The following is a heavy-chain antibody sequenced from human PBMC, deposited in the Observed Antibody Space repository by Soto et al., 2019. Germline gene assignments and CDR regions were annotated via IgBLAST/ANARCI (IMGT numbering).Heavy chain of an antibody. J-gene: IGHJ6*02. D-gene: IGHD1-1*01. CDR3: AREKNWNINGGGMDV. CDR1: GFSINYYD. CDR2: IGTAGET. V-gene: IGHV3-13*01. Sequence: EMQLVASGGGLVQPGGSLRLSCAASGFSINYYDMHWVRQGTGKSVEWVSRIGTAGETHYPGSVKGRFTISREGAKNSLHLQMNSLRVEDTAVYYCAREKNWNINGGGMDVWGQGTTVTVSS.